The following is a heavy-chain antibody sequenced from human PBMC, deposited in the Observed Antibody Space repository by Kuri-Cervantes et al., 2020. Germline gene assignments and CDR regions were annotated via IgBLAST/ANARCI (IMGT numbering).Heavy chain of an antibody. CDR1: GLTFSAYS. Sequence: GGSLRLSCAASGLTFSAYSMNWVRQAPGKGLEWVSSISRSSSFIYYADSVKGRFTISRDNSKNTVYLQTNSLRADDTAVYYCARVAAAGIQYWGQGTLVTVSS. J-gene: IGHJ4*02. CDR3: ARVAAAGIQY. V-gene: IGHV3-21*04. CDR2: ISRSSSFI. D-gene: IGHD6-13*01.